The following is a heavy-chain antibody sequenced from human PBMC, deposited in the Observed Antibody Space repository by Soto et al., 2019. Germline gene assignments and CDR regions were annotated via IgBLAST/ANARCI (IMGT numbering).Heavy chain of an antibody. CDR1: GFTFSSYS. V-gene: IGHV3-21*01. CDR2: ISSSSSYI. CDR3: ARDGLNYYYYYMDV. J-gene: IGHJ6*03. D-gene: IGHD5-12*01. Sequence: EVQLVESGGGLVKPGGSLRLSCAASGFTFSSYSMNWVHQAPGKGLEWVSSISSSSSYIYYADSVKGRFTISRDNAKNSLYLQMNSLRAEDTAVYYCARDGLNYYYYYMDVWGKGTTVTVSS.